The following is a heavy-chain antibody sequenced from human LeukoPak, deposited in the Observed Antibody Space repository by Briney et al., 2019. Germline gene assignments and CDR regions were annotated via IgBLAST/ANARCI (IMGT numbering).Heavy chain of an antibody. CDR2: MSTSGSI. D-gene: IGHD5-18*01. CDR1: XSTFSTYE. J-gene: IGHJ4*02. V-gene: IGHV3-48*03. CDR3: ARMIDYNYGYAFDY. Sequence: QPGGSLRLSCAASXSTFSTYEMNWVRQAPGKGLEWLSYMSTSGSISYADSVKGRFTISRDNAKNSLYLQMNSLRDEDTAVYYCARMIDYNYGYAFDYWGQGTLVTVSS.